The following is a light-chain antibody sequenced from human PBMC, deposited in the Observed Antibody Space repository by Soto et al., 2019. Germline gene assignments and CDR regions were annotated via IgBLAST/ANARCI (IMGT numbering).Light chain of an antibody. CDR2: DAS. J-gene: IGKJ2*01. Sequence: DIQMTQSPSTLSASVGDRVTITCRASQSISSWLGWYQQKPGKAPKLLIYDASSLESGVPSRFSGSGSGTEFTLTISSLQPDDFATYYCQQYNIYLYAFGQGTKLEIK. V-gene: IGKV1-5*01. CDR3: QQYNIYLYA. CDR1: QSISSW.